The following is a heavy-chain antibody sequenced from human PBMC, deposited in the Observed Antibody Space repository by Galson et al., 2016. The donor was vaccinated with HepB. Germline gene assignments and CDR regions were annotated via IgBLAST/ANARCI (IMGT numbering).Heavy chain of an antibody. CDR3: ARDRGWNDITRGGMDV. J-gene: IGHJ6*04. Sequence: SVKVSCKASGGTFSSYTISWVRQAPGQGLEWMGRIIPILGIANYAQKFQGRVTITADESTSTAYMELSSLRSEDTAVYYCARDRGWNDITRGGMDVWGKGATVTVSS. D-gene: IGHD1-1*01. V-gene: IGHV1-69*04. CDR2: IIPILGIA. CDR1: GGTFSSYT.